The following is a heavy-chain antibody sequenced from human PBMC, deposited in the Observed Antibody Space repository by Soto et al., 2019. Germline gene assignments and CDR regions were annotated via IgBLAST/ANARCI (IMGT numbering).Heavy chain of an antibody. Sequence: SETLSLTCTVSGGTISSSSYYWGWIRQPPGKGLEWIGSIYYSGSTYYNPSLKSRVTISVDTSKNQFSLKLSSVTAADTAVYYCAREYNRALYGLDVWGQGTTVTVSS. V-gene: IGHV4-39*02. CDR1: GGTISSSSYY. CDR3: AREYNRALYGLDV. CDR2: IYYSGST. D-gene: IGHD1-20*01. J-gene: IGHJ6*02.